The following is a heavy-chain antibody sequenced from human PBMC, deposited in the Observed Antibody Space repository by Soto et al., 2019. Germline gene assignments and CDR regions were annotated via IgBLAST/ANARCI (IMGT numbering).Heavy chain of an antibody. CDR1: GFSLSNDRMG. Sequence: QVTLKESGPLLVKPTETLTLTFTVSGFSLSNDRMGLCWIHQPPGNALEVHAHIFLNDEKSYSTPLKSRLTISKDTYKSQVELTMTNIDPVNTATYYCARIYSYYDSSGYLNYRYFDPWGRGTLVTVSS. V-gene: IGHV2-26*01. J-gene: IGHJ2*01. D-gene: IGHD3-22*01. CDR3: ARIYSYYDSSGYLNYRYFDP. CDR2: IFLNDEK.